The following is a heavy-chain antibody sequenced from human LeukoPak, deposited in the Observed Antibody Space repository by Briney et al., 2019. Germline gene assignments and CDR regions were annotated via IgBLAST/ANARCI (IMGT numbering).Heavy chain of an antibody. CDR3: ARMYCSSTSCSRSRVVPPYFDY. V-gene: IGHV1-69*01. D-gene: IGHD2-2*01. J-gene: IGHJ4*02. CDR2: IIPIFGTA. CDR1: GGTFSSYA. Sequence: SMKVSCKASGGTFSSYAISWMRQAPGQGLEWMGGIIPIFGTANYAQKFQGRVTITADESTSTAYMELSSLRSEDTAVYYCARMYCSSTSCSRSRVVPPYFDYWGQGTLVTVSS.